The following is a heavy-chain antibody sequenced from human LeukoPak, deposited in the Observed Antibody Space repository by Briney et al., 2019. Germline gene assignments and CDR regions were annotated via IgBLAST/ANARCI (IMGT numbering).Heavy chain of an antibody. Sequence: GGSLRLSCAASGFTFSSYGMHWVRQAPGKGLEWVAFIRYDGSNKYYADSVKGRFTISRDNSKNTLYLQMNSLKTEDTAVYYCTTDRGVSYYYDSSGYYMFDYWGQGTLVTVSS. CDR1: GFTFSSYG. V-gene: IGHV3-30*02. CDR3: TTDRGVSYYYDSSGYYMFDY. CDR2: IRYDGSNK. D-gene: IGHD3-22*01. J-gene: IGHJ4*02.